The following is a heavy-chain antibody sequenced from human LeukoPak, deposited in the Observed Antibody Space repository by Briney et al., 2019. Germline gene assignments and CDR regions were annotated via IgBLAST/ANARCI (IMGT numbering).Heavy chain of an antibody. CDR1: GYTFTSYS. D-gene: IGHD3-10*01. V-gene: IGHV1-2*04. J-gene: IGHJ5*02. Sequence: ASVKVSCKASGYTFTSYSISWVRQAPGQGLEWMGWIDPNSGGTNYAQKFQGWVTMTRDTSISTAYMELSRLRSDDTAVYYCARAQGSGSYFWFDPWGQRTLVTVSS. CDR2: IDPNSGGT. CDR3: ARAQGSGSYFWFDP.